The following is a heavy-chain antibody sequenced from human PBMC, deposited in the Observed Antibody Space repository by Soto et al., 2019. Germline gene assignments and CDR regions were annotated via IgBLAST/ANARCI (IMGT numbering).Heavy chain of an antibody. J-gene: IGHJ4*02. V-gene: IGHV3-23*01. CDR2: ISGGGGST. CDR3: AKSYYYDSSGYYPLDY. CDR1: GFTFSSYA. D-gene: IGHD3-22*01. Sequence: PGGSLRLSCAASGFTFSSYAMSWVRQAPGKGLEWVSSISGGGGSTYYADSVKGRFTISRDKSKNTLYLQMNSLRAEDTAVYYCAKSYYYDSSGYYPLDYWGQGTLVTVSS.